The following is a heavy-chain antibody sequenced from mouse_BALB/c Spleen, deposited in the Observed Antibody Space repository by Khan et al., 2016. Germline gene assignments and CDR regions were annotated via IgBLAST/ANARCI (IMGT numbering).Heavy chain of an antibody. V-gene: IGHV5-12-1*01. Sequence: EVELVESGGGLVKPGGSLKLSCAASGFAFSSYDMSWVRQTPEKRLEWVAYISSGGGSTYYPDTVKGRFTISRDNAKNTLYLQMSSLKSEDTAMYYCARQYGNYDAMDYWGQGTSVPVSS. J-gene: IGHJ4*01. CDR2: ISSGGGST. CDR1: GFAFSSYD. CDR3: ARQYGNYDAMDY. D-gene: IGHD2-1*01.